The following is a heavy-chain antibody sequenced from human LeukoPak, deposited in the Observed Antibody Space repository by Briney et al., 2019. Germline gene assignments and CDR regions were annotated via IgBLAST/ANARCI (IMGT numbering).Heavy chain of an antibody. CDR3: ASGHYYGSGGFDP. Sequence: SETLSLTCTVSGGSISSSSYYWGWIRQPPGKGLEWIGSIYYSGSTYYNPSLKSRVTISVDTSKNQFSLKLSSVTAADTAAYYCASGHYYGSGGFDPWGQGTLVTVSS. V-gene: IGHV4-39*01. CDR2: IYYSGST. CDR1: GGSISSSSYY. D-gene: IGHD3-10*01. J-gene: IGHJ5*02.